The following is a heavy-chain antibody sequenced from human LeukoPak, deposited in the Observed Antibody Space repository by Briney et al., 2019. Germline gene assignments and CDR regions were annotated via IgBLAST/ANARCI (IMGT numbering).Heavy chain of an antibody. J-gene: IGHJ3*02. D-gene: IGHD5-24*01. Sequence: SETLSLTCTVSGGSISSSSYYWGWIRQPPGKGLEWIGSIYYSGSTYYNPSLKSRVTISVDTSKNQFSLKLSSVTAADTAVYYCTLRWLQLTHHAFDIWGQGTMVTVSS. CDR1: GGSISSSSYY. V-gene: IGHV4-39*07. CDR3: TLRWLQLTHHAFDI. CDR2: IYYSGST.